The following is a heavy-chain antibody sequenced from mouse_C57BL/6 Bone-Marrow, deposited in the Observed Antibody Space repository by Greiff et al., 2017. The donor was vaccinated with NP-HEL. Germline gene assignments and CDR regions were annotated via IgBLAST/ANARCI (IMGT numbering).Heavy chain of an antibody. D-gene: IGHD1-1*01. J-gene: IGHJ4*01. CDR1: GYTFTSYW. CDR2: IYPGSGST. V-gene: IGHV1-55*01. Sequence: QVQLQQPGAELVKPGASVKMSCKASGYTFTSYWITWVKQRPGQGLEWIGDIYPGSGSTNYNEKFKSKATLTVDTSSSTAYMQLSSLTSEDSAVYYCARFYYYGSSYGYYAMDYWGQGTSVTVSS. CDR3: ARFYYYGSSYGYYAMDY.